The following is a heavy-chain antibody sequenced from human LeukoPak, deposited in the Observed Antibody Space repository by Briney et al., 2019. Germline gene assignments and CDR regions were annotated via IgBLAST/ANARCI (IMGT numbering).Heavy chain of an antibody. CDR2: IYVSGTT. D-gene: IGHD3-10*01. CDR1: GFTVRDSY. J-gene: IGHJ4*02. Sequence: GGSQRLSCAASGFTVRDSYMSRVRQAPGKRLEWLSFIYVSGTTFYAASVKGRFTISRDNSKNTVYIQMNRLRAEDTALYYCGRHAYGGSPPVNWGQGTLVTVSS. CDR3: GRHAYGGSPPVN. V-gene: IGHV3-53*01.